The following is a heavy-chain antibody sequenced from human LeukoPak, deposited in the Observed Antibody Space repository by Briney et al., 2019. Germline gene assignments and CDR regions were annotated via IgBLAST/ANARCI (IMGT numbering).Heavy chain of an antibody. CDR3: ARSPPNVVAGFDY. Sequence: PSETLSLTCTVSGGSISSGDYYWSWIRQPPGKGLEWIGYIYYSGSTYYNPSLKSRVTISVDTSKNQFSLKLSSVTAADTAVYYCARSPPNVVAGFDYWGQGTLVTVSS. J-gene: IGHJ4*02. D-gene: IGHD2-15*01. CDR1: GGSISSGDYY. V-gene: IGHV4-30-4*01. CDR2: IYYSGST.